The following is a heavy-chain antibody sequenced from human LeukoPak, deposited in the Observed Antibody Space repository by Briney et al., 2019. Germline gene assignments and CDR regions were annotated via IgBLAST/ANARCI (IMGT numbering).Heavy chain of an antibody. CDR3: ARVLMDILTGYLPDY. J-gene: IGHJ4*02. V-gene: IGHV3-48*01. Sequence: PGGSLRLSCAASGFTFSSYSMNWVRQAPGKGLEWVSYISSSSSTIYYADSVKGRFTISRDNSKNTLYLQMNSLRAEDTAVYYCARVLMDILTGYLPDYWGQGTLVTVSS. D-gene: IGHD3-9*01. CDR1: GFTFSSYS. CDR2: ISSSSSTI.